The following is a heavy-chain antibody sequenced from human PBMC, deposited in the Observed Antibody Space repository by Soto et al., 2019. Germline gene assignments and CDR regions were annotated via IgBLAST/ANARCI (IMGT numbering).Heavy chain of an antibody. CDR1: GFTFSIYG. J-gene: IGHJ5*02. V-gene: IGHV3-30*18. CDR2: ISYDGSNK. Sequence: LSLSFSASGFTFSIYGMHWVRQSPGKGLEWGAVISYDGSNKYYADSVKGRFTISRDNSKNTLYLQMNSLRAEDTAVYYCAKDARITMVRGVIRVPWFDPWGQGTLVTVSS. D-gene: IGHD3-10*01. CDR3: AKDARITMVRGVIRVPWFDP.